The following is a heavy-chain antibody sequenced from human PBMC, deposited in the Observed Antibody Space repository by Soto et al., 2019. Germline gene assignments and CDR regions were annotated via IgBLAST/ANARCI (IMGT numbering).Heavy chain of an antibody. V-gene: IGHV3-30*04. D-gene: IGHD2-21*01. CDR3: ARSRNIAVADSFDF. Sequence: GGSLRLSCAASGFTFRRYAIHWVRKAPGKGLEWVAVISRDGSNKYYVDSVKGRFTISRDNSKNTLYLQMNSLRDEDTAVYYCARSRNIAVADSFDFWGQGTLVTVSS. J-gene: IGHJ4*02. CDR1: GFTFRRYA. CDR2: ISRDGSNK.